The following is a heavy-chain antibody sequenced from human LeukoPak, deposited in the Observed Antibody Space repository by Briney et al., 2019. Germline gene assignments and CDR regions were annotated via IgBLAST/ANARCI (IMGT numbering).Heavy chain of an antibody. V-gene: IGHV4-34*01. CDR3: ASGTTYYYDSSGPNIDY. D-gene: IGHD3-22*01. CDR2: INHSGST. CDR1: GGSFSGYY. Sequence: TSEALSLTCAVYGGSFSGYYWSWIRQPPGKGLEWIGEINHSGSTNYNPSLKSRVTISVDTSKNQFSLKLSSVTAADTAVYYCASGTTYYYDSSGPNIDYWGQGTLVTVSS. J-gene: IGHJ4*02.